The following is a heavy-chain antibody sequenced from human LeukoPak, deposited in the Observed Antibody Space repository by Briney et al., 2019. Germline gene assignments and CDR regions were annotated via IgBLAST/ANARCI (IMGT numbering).Heavy chain of an antibody. J-gene: IGHJ4*02. V-gene: IGHV1-2*02. Sequence: ASVKVSCKTSVYTFTDYYIHWVRQAPGQGLEWMGWINPNSGETNSAQKFQGRVTMTGDTSISTAYMELRRVTSDDTAVYYCARDRDYSNTVRGFDYWGQGTLVTVSS. CDR3: ARDRDYSNTVRGFDY. CDR2: INPNSGET. CDR1: VYTFTDYY. D-gene: IGHD4-11*01.